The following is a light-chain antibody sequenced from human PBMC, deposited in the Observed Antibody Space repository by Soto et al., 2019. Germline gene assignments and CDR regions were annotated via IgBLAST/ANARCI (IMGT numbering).Light chain of an antibody. CDR3: MQSTHLSPT. Sequence: VVMTQTPLSLSVAPGQPASISCQSSQSLLHITGETFLFWYLQKPGQSPQLLIYEVSTRVSGVPDRFSGSGSATDFTLALSRLETDDVGRSCGMQSTHLSPTFVYVTQL. J-gene: IGKJ5*01. CDR2: EVS. CDR1: QSLLHITGETF. V-gene: IGKV2D-29*02.